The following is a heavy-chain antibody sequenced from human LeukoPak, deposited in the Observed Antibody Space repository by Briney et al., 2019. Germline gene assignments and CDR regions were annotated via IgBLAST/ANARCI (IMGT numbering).Heavy chain of an antibody. Sequence: GGSLRLSCAASGFTFSSYGMHWVRQAPGKGLEWVSGISWNSGSIGYADSVKGRLTISRDNAKNSLYLQMNSLRAEDTALYYCAKDREYSYGHRYDYWGQGTLVTVSS. CDR3: AKDREYSYGHRYDY. CDR1: GFTFSSYG. V-gene: IGHV3-9*01. D-gene: IGHD5-18*01. CDR2: ISWNSGSI. J-gene: IGHJ4*02.